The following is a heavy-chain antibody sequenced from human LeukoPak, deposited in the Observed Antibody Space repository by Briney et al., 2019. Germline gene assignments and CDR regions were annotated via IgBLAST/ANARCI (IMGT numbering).Heavy chain of an antibody. J-gene: IGHJ4*02. CDR3: ARGDYSNYFDY. D-gene: IGHD4-11*01. V-gene: IGHV3-74*01. CDR1: GFTFSSYW. Sequence: GGSLRLSCAASGFTFSSYWMHWVRQAPGKGLVWVSRINTDGSSTSYADSVKGRFTISRDNAKNTLYLQMNSLRAEDTAVYYCARGDYSNYFDYWGQGTLVTVSS. CDR2: INTDGSST.